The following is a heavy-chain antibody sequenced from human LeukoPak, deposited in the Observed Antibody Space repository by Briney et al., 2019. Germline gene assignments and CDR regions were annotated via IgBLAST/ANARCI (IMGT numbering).Heavy chain of an antibody. CDR1: GFTFSSYG. CDR2: ISHDGSNK. D-gene: IGHD2-15*01. J-gene: IGHJ6*02. Sequence: GGSLRLSCAASGFTFSSYGMHWVRQAPGKGLEWVAVISHDGSNKYYADSVKGRFTISRDNSKNTLYLQMNSLRAEDTAVYYCAKDRRLRSYYYYGMDVWGQGTTVTVSS. V-gene: IGHV3-30*18. CDR3: AKDRRLRSYYYYGMDV.